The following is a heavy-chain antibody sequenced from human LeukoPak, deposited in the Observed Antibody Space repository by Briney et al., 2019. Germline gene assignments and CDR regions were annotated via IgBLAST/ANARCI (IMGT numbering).Heavy chain of an antibody. D-gene: IGHD6-13*01. V-gene: IGHV4-34*01. Sequence: PSETLSLTCAVYGGSFSGYYWSWIRQPPGKGLEWIGEINHSGSTNYNPSLKSRVTISVDTSKNQFSLKLSSVTAADTAVYYCARDWGYTYGSSWYDYWGQGTLVTVSS. J-gene: IGHJ4*02. CDR2: INHSGST. CDR3: ARDWGYTYGSSWYDY. CDR1: GGSFSGYY.